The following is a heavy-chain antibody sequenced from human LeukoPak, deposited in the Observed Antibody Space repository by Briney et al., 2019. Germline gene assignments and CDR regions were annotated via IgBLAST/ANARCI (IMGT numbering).Heavy chain of an antibody. CDR1: GGSISSYY. J-gene: IGHJ6*03. CDR3: AKCRQDSSGYYDYYYYYYMDV. D-gene: IGHD3-22*01. Sequence: SETLSLTCTVSGGSISSYYWSWIRQPPGKGLEWIGYIYYSGSTDYNPSLKSRVTISVDTSKNQFSLKLSSVTAADTAVYYCAKCRQDSSGYYDYYYYYYMDVWGKGTTVTVSS. V-gene: IGHV4-59*01. CDR2: IYYSGST.